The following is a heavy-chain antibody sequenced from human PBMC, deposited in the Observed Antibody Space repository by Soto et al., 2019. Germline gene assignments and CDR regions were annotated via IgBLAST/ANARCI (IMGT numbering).Heavy chain of an antibody. CDR3: ARVVSTNYYYYNTIDG. CDR2: ISSNGGST. V-gene: IGHV3-64*01. J-gene: IGHJ6*03. CDR1: GFTFSSYA. D-gene: IGHD2-21*01. Sequence: EVQLVESGGGLVQPGGSLRLSCAASGFTFSSYAMHWVRQAPGKGLEYVSAISSNGGSTYYANSVKGRFTISRDNSKNTLYLQMGSLRAEDIAVYYCARVVSTNYYYYNTIDGCGKGTTVIVSS.